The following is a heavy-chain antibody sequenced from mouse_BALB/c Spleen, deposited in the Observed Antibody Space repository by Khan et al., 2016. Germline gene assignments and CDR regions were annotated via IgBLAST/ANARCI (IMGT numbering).Heavy chain of an antibody. Sequence: EVKLLESGPSLVKPSQTLSLTCSVTGDSITSGYWNWIRKFPGHKLEYMGYISYSGSTSYNPSLKSRLSITRDTSQNQYYLQLNSVTTEDTATYYCATYDGYRFDYWGQGTTLTVSS. CDR1: GDSITSGY. J-gene: IGHJ2*01. CDR2: ISYSGST. V-gene: IGHV3-8*02. CDR3: ATYDGYRFDY. D-gene: IGHD2-3*01.